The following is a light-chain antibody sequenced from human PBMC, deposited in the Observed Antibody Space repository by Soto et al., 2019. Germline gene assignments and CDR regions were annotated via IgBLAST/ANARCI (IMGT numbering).Light chain of an antibody. J-gene: IGKJ4*01. CDR1: QSVRSH. Sequence: EVVMTQSPATLSVSPGERATLSCRASQSVRSHLAWYQQKPGQAPSLLIFGASTRATGVPAGFSGSESGTEFTLTISSLQSEDVALYFCQQYNDWPRTFGGGTKVEMK. CDR3: QQYNDWPRT. CDR2: GAS. V-gene: IGKV3-15*01.